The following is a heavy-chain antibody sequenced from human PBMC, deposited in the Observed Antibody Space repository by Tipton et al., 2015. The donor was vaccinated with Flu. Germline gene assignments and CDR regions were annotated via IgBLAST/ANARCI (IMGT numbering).Heavy chain of an antibody. CDR2: IYYSGST. CDR3: ARGRAPSSGWYYYYYYMDV. V-gene: IGHV4-59*01. Sequence: TLSLTCTVSGGSISSYYWSWIRQPPGKGLEWIGYIYYSGSTNYNPSLKSRVTISVDTSKNQFSLKLSSVTAADTAVYYCARGRAPSSGWYYYYYYMDVWGKGTTVTVSS. J-gene: IGHJ6*03. D-gene: IGHD6-19*01. CDR1: GGSISSYY.